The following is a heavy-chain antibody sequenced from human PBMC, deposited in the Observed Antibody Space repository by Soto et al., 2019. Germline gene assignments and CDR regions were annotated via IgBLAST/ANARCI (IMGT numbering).Heavy chain of an antibody. D-gene: IGHD3-16*01. V-gene: IGHV4-30-4*01. CDR2: IYYSGNT. CDR1: GGSTSSDSY. CDR3: AREGGESSDGLYYFDS. Sequence: LSLTCTVSGGSTSSDSYWSWIRQPPGKGLEWIGHIYYSGNTDYNPSLKSRLAISIDTSKNQFSLKLSSVTAADTAVYFCAREGGESSDGLYYFDSWGQGSLVTVST. J-gene: IGHJ4*02.